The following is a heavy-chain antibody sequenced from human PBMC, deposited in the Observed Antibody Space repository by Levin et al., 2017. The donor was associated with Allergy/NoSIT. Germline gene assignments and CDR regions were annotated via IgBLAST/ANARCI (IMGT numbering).Heavy chain of an antibody. CDR1: GFTFTTYA. CDR3: ARVCTSGCQLQRGLDY. CDR2: ISYDGSNK. J-gene: IGHJ4*02. V-gene: IGHV3-30*04. D-gene: IGHD6-19*01. Sequence: GESLKISCAASGFTFTTYAMHWVRQAPGKGLEWVAVISYDGSNKYYADSVKGRFTTSRDNTRNTLYLQLNSLKPEDTAVYYCARVCTSGCQLQRGLDYWGQGTLVTVS.